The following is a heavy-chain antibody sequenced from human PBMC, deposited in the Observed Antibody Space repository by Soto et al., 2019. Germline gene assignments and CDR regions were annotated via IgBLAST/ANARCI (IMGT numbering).Heavy chain of an antibody. V-gene: IGHV4-59*01. Sequence: SETLSLTCTVSGGSISSYYWSWIRQPPGKGLEWIGYIYYSGSTNYNPSLKSRVTISVDTSKNQFSLKLSSVTAADTAVYYCARDSGEKLWGLGYWGQGTLVTVSS. D-gene: IGHD3-10*01. CDR1: GGSISSYY. J-gene: IGHJ4*02. CDR2: IYYSGST. CDR3: ARDSGEKLWGLGY.